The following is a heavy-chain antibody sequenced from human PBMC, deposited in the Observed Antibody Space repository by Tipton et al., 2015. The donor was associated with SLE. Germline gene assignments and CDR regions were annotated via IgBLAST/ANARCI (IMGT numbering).Heavy chain of an antibody. CDR3: ARRFTSPSWTAFNV. Sequence: SLRLSCAASGFSFGSHWMHWVRQVPGKGLVWVSFINTVGTTTTYADSVKGRFTISRDNAKNTVYLQMNSLRAEDTALYYCARRFTSPSWTAFNVWGQGTMVTVSS. CDR2: INTVGTTT. J-gene: IGHJ3*01. V-gene: IGHV3-74*03. CDR1: GFSFGSHW. D-gene: IGHD2-2*01.